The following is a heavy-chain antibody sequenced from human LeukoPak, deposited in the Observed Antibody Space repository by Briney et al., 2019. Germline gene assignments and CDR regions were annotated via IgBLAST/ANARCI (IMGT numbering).Heavy chain of an antibody. CDR1: EFTFSSFG. CDR3: ARGLRIAVAGNIDY. Sequence: GGSLRLSCAASEFTFSSFGMHWVRQAPGKGLEWVAGISHDGSNKYYADSVKGRFTISRDNSKNTLYLQMNSLRAEDTAVYYCARGLRIAVAGNIDYWGQGTLVTVSS. D-gene: IGHD6-19*01. J-gene: IGHJ4*02. V-gene: IGHV3-30*03. CDR2: ISHDGSNK.